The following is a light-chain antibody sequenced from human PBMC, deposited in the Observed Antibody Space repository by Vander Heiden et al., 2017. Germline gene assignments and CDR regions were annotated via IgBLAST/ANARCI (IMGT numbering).Light chain of an antibody. Sequence: SFELIQSPSLSVSPGQTATIPCSGNRLGEKNVSWYQQKPGQSPVLVIHQDNKRPSGIAERFSGSNSGDTATLTISGTQAIDEADYYCQAWDSSTLYVFGTGTKVTV. CDR2: QDN. CDR3: QAWDSSTLYV. J-gene: IGLJ1*01. V-gene: IGLV3-1*01. CDR1: RLGEKN.